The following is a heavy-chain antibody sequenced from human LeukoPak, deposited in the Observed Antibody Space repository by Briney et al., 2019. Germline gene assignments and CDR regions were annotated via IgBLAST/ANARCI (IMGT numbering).Heavy chain of an antibody. CDR2: IRGKAYRGTT. D-gene: IGHD5-18*01. V-gene: IGHV3-49*04. CDR1: GFTFGDHA. J-gene: IGHJ6*02. CDR3: ARGPIQLWIHNAMDV. Sequence: PGGSLRLSCRGSGFTFGDHAMSWVRQAPGKGLEWVGFIRGKAYRGTTEYAASVKGRFTISRDDSASIAYLQMNSLKTEDTAVYYCARGPIQLWIHNAMDVWGQGTTATVSS.